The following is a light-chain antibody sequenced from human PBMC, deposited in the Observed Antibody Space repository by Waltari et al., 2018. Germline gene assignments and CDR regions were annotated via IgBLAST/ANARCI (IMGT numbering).Light chain of an antibody. CDR2: AVS. V-gene: IGKV2D-29*02. Sequence: DIVMTQTPLSLSVTTGQPASISCRSSQSFLHSDGRTHLYWYLQRPGQSPQLLNYAVSRRCAGVADRCSGRGAGTDFPLKISRVEADYVVVYYCMQSIQVPTFGRGTKVEIK. CDR1: QSFLHSDGRTH. J-gene: IGKJ4*02. CDR3: MQSIQVPT.